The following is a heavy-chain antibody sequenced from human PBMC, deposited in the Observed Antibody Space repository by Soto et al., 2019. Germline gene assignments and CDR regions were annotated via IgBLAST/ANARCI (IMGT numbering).Heavy chain of an antibody. V-gene: IGHV3-30-3*01. J-gene: IGHJ5*02. Sequence: QVQLVESGGGVVQPGRSLRLSCAASGFTFSSYTMHWVRQAPGKELEWVAVISYDGSNKYYADSVKGRFTISRDNSKNTLYLQMNSLRAEDTAVYYCARDRGYDFWSGYLINWFDPWGQGTLVTVSS. CDR2: ISYDGSNK. CDR1: GFTFSSYT. D-gene: IGHD3-3*01. CDR3: ARDRGYDFWSGYLINWFDP.